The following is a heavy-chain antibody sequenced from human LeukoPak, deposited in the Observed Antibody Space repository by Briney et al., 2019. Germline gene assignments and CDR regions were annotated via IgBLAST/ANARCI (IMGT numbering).Heavy chain of an antibody. J-gene: IGHJ4*02. D-gene: IGHD1-26*01. CDR1: GGSISNYY. CDR3: AREIWYSGFFDY. CDR2: IYYSGNT. Sequence: SETLSLTCTVSGGSISNYYWSWIRRPPGKGLEWIGYIYYSGNTDYNPSLGSRVTISVDTSKNQFSLKLSSVTAADTAVYYCAREIWYSGFFDYWGPGTLVTVSS. V-gene: IGHV4-59*01.